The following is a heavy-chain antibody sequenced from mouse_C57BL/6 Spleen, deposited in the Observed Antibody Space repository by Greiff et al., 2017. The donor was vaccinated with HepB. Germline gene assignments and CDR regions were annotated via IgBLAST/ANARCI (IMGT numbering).Heavy chain of an antibody. D-gene: IGHD2-3*01. CDR1: GFTFSDYY. CDR2: INYDGSST. J-gene: IGHJ3*01. V-gene: IGHV5-16*01. CDR3: ASSDGYYVPFAY. Sequence: DVQLQESEGGLVQPGSSMKLSCTASGFTFSDYYMAWVRQVPEKGLEWVANINYDGSSTYYLDSLKSRFIISRDNAKNILYLQMSSLKSEDTATYYCASSDGYYVPFAYWGQGTLVTVSA.